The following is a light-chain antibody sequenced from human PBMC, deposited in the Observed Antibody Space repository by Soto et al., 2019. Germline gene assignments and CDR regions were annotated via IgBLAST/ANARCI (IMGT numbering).Light chain of an antibody. Sequence: EIVMTQSPATLSVSPGERATLSCRASQSVSGKLAWYQQKRGQAPRLLIYGASTRATGIPARISGSGSGTEFTLTISSLQSEDFAVYYCQQYNNWPLTFGGGTKV. CDR2: GAS. J-gene: IGKJ4*01. CDR3: QQYNNWPLT. CDR1: QSVSGK. V-gene: IGKV3-15*01.